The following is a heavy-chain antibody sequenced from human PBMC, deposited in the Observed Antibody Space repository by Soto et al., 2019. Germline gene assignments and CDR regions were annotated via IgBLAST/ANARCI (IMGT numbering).Heavy chain of an antibody. J-gene: IGHJ5*02. Sequence: SLRLSCAASGFSFSSYWMSWVRQAPGKGLQWVANIKQDGSQKYYVDSVKGRFTIYRDNAKNSLYLQMNSLRAEDTAIYYCARPYCSGGSCYNWFDPWGQGTMVTVYS. D-gene: IGHD2-15*01. V-gene: IGHV3-7*03. CDR2: IKQDGSQK. CDR3: ARPYCSGGSCYNWFDP. CDR1: GFSFSSYW.